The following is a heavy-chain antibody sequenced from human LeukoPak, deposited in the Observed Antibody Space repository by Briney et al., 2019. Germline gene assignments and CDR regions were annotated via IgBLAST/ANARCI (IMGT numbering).Heavy chain of an antibody. J-gene: IGHJ5*02. V-gene: IGHV3-23*01. CDR1: GLTFSSHS. D-gene: IGHD6-19*01. CDR3: TKDRHSSGWPNWFDP. Sequence: PGGSLRLSCAASGLTFSSHSFNWVRQAPGKGLERVSSISGDAVSKYYAESVRGRFTISRDNSKDTLYLQMNSLRAEGTALYFCTKDRHSSGWPNWFDPWGQGSLVIVSS. CDR2: ISGDAVSK.